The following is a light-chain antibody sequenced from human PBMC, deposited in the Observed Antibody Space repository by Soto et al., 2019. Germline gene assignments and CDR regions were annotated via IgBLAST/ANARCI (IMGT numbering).Light chain of an antibody. CDR1: SSDVGGYNF. CDR3: SSYTNSGTLVA. J-gene: IGLJ2*01. Sequence: QSALTQPASVTGSPGQSITLSCTGTSSDVGGYNFVSWYQQHPGKAPKLMIYDVGIRPSGISNRFSGSKSGNTASLTISGLQAEDEADYYCSSYTNSGTLVAFGGGTKVTVL. V-gene: IGLV2-14*03. CDR2: DVG.